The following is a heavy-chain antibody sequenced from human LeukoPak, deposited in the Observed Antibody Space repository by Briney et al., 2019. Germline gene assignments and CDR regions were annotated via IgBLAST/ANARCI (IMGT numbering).Heavy chain of an antibody. D-gene: IGHD2-15*01. CDR1: GFTFSSNA. Sequence: GGSLRLSCAASGFTFSSNAMSWVRQAPGKGLEWVGRIKNKGGGDTTHYAAPVKGRFTISRDDSQNTLYLQMNSLTIEDTAVYYCSTEGSRNLGYCSGGGCYARDAFDIWGQGTMVTVSS. CDR3: STEGSRNLGYCSGGGCYARDAFDI. V-gene: IGHV3-15*01. CDR2: IKNKGGGDTT. J-gene: IGHJ3*02.